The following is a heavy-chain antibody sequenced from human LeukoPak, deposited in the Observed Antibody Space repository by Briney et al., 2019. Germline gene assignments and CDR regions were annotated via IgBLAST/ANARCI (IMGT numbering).Heavy chain of an antibody. Sequence: SETLSLTCTVSGGSISSYYWSWIRQPPGKGLEWIGHIYYSGSTNYNPSLKSRVTISIDTSKNQFSLKLNSVTAADTAVYYCARPDSATYSYFDCWGQGTLVTVSS. D-gene: IGHD1-26*01. V-gene: IGHV4-59*08. CDR2: IYYSGST. J-gene: IGHJ4*02. CDR3: ARPDSATYSYFDC. CDR1: GGSISSYY.